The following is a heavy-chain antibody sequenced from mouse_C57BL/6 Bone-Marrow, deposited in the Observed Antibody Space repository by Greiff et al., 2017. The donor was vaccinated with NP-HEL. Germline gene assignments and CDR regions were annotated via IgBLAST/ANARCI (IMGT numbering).Heavy chain of an antibody. V-gene: IGHV1-81*01. CDR2: IYPRSGNT. Sequence: VQLQQSGAELARPGASVKLSCKASGYTFTSYGISWVKQRTGQGLEWIGEIYPRSGNTYYNEKFKGKATLTADKSSSTAYMELRSLTSEDSAVYFCAKGGTRYYFDNWGQGTTLTVSS. J-gene: IGHJ2*01. CDR3: AKGGTRYYFDN. CDR1: GYTFTSYG.